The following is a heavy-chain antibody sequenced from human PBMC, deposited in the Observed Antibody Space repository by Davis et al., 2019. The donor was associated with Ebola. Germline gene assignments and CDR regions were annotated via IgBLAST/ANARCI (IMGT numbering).Heavy chain of an antibody. V-gene: IGHV4-4*02. J-gene: IGHJ4*02. CDR3: ARLRGYSGYALDY. CDR1: GDSISSSNW. D-gene: IGHD5-12*01. CDR2: ISQSGST. Sequence: GSLRLSCAVSGDSISSSNWWSWVRQPPGKGLEWIGEISQSGSTNYNPSLKSRVTISVDTSKNQFSLKLSSVTAADTAVYYCARLRGYSGYALDYWGQGTLVTVSS.